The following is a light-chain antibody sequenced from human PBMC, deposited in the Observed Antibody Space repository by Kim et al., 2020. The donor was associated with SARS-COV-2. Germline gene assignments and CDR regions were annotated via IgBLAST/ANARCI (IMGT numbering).Light chain of an antibody. CDR1: QSLLDSDDGNTY. V-gene: IGKV2-40*01. CDR3: MQRIEFPWT. Sequence: DIVMTQTPLSLPVTPGEPASISCRSSQSLLDSDDGNTYLDWYLQKPGQSPQLLIYTASYRASGVPDRFSGSGSGTDFTLKISRVEAEDVGVYYCMQRIEFPWTFGQGTKLEI. CDR2: TAS. J-gene: IGKJ2*01.